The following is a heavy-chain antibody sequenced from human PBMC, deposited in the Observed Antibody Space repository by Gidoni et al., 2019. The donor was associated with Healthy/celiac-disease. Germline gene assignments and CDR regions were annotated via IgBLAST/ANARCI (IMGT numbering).Heavy chain of an antibody. D-gene: IGHD3-22*01. CDR2: IIPIFGTA. CDR3: AWGDYYDSSGTADY. Sequence: QVQLVQSGAEVKKPGSSVKVACKAAGGTLSSYAIRWVRQAPGQGLEWMGGIIPIFGTANYAQQFQGRVTITADDSTSTAYLELSSLRSEDTAVYYCAWGDYYDSSGTADYWGQGTLVTVSS. J-gene: IGHJ4*02. V-gene: IGHV1-69*01. CDR1: GGTLSSYA.